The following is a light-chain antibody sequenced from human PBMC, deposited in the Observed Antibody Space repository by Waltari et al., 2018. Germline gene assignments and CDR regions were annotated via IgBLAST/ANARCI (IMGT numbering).Light chain of an antibody. CDR2: SKSDPDK. V-gene: IGLV5-45*01. Sequence: QAVLTQPASLSASPGSSASLTCPLRSGINVGTYKIYWYQQRPGSTPQFLGKSKSDPDKPRGPGVPSLFSASRDTSANAGILLISGLQPEDEADYYCMILHNNAVVFGGGTKLTVL. J-gene: IGLJ3*02. CDR1: SGINVGTYK. CDR3: MILHNNAVV.